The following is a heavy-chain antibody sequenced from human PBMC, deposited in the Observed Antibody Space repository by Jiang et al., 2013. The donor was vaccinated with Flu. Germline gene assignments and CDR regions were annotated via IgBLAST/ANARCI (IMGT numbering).Heavy chain of an antibody. CDR2: IFYSGST. D-gene: IGHD3-9*01. CDR1: GGSISSGGYS. J-gene: IGHJ6*02. Sequence: GLVKPSQTLSLTCAVSGGSISSGGYSWSWIRQPPGKGLEWIGSIFYSGSTYYNPSLKSRIIVSLDTSKNQFSLRLSSVTAADTAVYYCARMWWDTLTGPVDYDYGTDVWGQGTTVSVSS. V-gene: IGHV4-30-4*07. CDR3: ARMWWDTLTGPVDYDYGTDV.